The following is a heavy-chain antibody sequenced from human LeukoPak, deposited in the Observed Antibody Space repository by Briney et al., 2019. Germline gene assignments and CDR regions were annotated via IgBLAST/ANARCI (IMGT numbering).Heavy chain of an antibody. J-gene: IGHJ4*02. CDR2: ISAYNGNT. CDR3: ARDRCSTTSCKLDY. Sequence: ASVKVSCKASGYTFTSYGISWVRQAPGQGLEWMGWISAYNGNTNYAQKRQGRVTMTTDTSTSTAYLELRSLRSDDAAVYYCARDRCSTTSCKLDYWGQGTLVTVSS. CDR1: GYTFTSYG. V-gene: IGHV1-18*01. D-gene: IGHD2-2*01.